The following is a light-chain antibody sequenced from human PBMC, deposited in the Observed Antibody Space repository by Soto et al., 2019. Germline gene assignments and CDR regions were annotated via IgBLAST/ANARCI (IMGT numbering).Light chain of an antibody. CDR3: QVWNSSSDHVV. Sequence: SYELIQPPSVSVAPGKTARITCGGDDIGSKSVHWYQQKPGQAPVLVIYYDSDRPSGIPERFSGSNSGNTATLTISRVEAGDEADYYCQVWNSSSDHVVFAGGTKLTVL. CDR2: YDS. J-gene: IGLJ2*01. V-gene: IGLV3-21*04. CDR1: DIGSKS.